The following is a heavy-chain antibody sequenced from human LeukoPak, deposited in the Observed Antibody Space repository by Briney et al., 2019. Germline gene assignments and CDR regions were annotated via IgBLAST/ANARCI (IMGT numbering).Heavy chain of an antibody. Sequence: GGSLRLSCAASGFTFSSYAMHWVRQAPGKGLEWVAVISYDGSNKYYADSVKGRFTISTDNSKNTLYLQMNSLRAEDTAVYYCARGSRITMIVVVQGWFDPWGQGTLVTVSS. CDR3: ARGSRITMIVVVQGWFDP. D-gene: IGHD3-22*01. CDR1: GFTFSSYA. J-gene: IGHJ5*02. CDR2: ISYDGSNK. V-gene: IGHV3-30-3*01.